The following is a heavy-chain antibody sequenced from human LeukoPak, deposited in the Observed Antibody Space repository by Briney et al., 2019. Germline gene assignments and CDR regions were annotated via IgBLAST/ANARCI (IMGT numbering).Heavy chain of an antibody. Sequence: EASVKVSCKASGYTFTGYYMHWVRQAPGQGHEWMGWINPNSGGTNYAQKFQGRVIMTRDTSISTAYMEVTRLRSDDTAVYYCARGGGYDFWSGSAYYFDYWGQGTLITVSS. CDR3: ARGGGYDFWSGSAYYFDY. CDR2: INPNSGGT. J-gene: IGHJ4*02. D-gene: IGHD3-3*01. CDR1: GYTFTGYY. V-gene: IGHV1-2*02.